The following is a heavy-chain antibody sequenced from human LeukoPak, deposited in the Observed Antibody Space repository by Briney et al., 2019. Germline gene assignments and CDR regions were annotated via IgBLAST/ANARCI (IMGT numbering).Heavy chain of an antibody. D-gene: IGHD1-14*01. J-gene: IGHJ2*01. CDR1: GGTFSSYA. V-gene: IGHV1-69*04. Sequence: SVTVSCKASGGTFSSYAISWVRQAPGQGLEWMGRIIPILGIANYAQKFQGRVTITADKSTSTAYMELSSLRSEDTAVYYCARSQIPLGTWYFDLWGRGTLGTVSS. CDR2: IIPILGIA. CDR3: ARSQIPLGTWYFDL.